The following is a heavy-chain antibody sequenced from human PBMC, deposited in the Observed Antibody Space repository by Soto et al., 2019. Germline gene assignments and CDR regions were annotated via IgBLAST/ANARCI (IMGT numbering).Heavy chain of an antibody. D-gene: IGHD3-3*01. CDR2: IYSGGST. Sequence: GGSLRLSCAASGFTVSSNQMSWVRQAPGKGLEWVSVIYSGGSTSYADSVKGRFTISRDNSNNTRYLQMNSMRVEDTAVYYCARVYDVWSGYSEGTFDIWGQGTMVTVSS. CDR3: ARVYDVWSGYSEGTFDI. J-gene: IGHJ3*02. V-gene: IGHV3-66*01. CDR1: GFTVSSNQ.